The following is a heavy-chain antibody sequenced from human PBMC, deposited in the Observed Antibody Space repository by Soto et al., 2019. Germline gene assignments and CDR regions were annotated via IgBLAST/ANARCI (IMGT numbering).Heavy chain of an antibody. V-gene: IGHV3-23*01. CDR2: IRGSGDST. J-gene: IGHJ4*02. Sequence: EVQLLESGGGLVQPGGSLRLSCAASGFTFRNYAMTWVRQAPGKGLEWVSTIRGSGDSTYYADSVKGRITISRDNSKNTLYLQMNSLEAEDTAVYFCAKGGFTSYFDYWGQEILVTVSS. D-gene: IGHD5-12*01. CDR1: GFTFRNYA. CDR3: AKGGFTSYFDY.